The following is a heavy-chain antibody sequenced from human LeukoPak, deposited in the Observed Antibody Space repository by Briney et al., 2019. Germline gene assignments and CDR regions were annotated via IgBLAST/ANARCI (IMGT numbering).Heavy chain of an antibody. CDR2: IYTTGST. D-gene: IGHD6-19*01. J-gene: IGHJ4*02. CDR3: ARETPLGDSGGIHFDY. Sequence: SETLSLTCTVSGASISSGDYYWSWIRQPAGTELEWIGRIYTTGSTNYNPSLKSRVTIWTDTSKSQFSLEVTSVTAADTALYFCARETPLGDSGGIHFDYWGQGTMVTVSS. CDR1: GASISSGDYY. V-gene: IGHV4-61*02.